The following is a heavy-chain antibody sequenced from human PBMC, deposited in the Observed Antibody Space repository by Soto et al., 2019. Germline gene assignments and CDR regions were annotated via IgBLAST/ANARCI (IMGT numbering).Heavy chain of an antibody. D-gene: IGHD6-13*01. CDR1: GFTFSSYA. J-gene: IGHJ4*02. CDR2: ISYDGSNK. V-gene: IGHV3-30-3*01. Sequence: QVQLVESGGGVDQPGRSLRLSCAASGFTFSSYAMHWVRQAPGKGLEWVAVISYDGSNKYYADSVKGRFTISRDNSKNTLYLQMNSLRAEDTAVYYCARGGRIAALEYFDYWGQGTLVTVSS. CDR3: ARGGRIAALEYFDY.